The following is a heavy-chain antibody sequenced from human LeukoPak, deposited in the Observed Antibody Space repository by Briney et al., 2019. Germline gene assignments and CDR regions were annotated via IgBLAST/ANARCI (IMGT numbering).Heavy chain of an antibody. J-gene: IGHJ6*02. Sequence: GGSLRLSCAASGFTFSSYAMSWVRQAPGKGLEWVSAISGSGGSTYYADSVKGRFTISRDNSKNTLYLQMNSLRAEDTAVYYYAKDLSSGWFLGYYYYGMDVWGQGTTVTVSS. CDR2: ISGSGGST. V-gene: IGHV3-23*01. CDR3: AKDLSSGWFLGYYYYGMDV. D-gene: IGHD6-19*01. CDR1: GFTFSSYA.